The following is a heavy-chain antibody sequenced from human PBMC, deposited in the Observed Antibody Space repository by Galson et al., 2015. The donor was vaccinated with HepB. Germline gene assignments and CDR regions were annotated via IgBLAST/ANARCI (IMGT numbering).Heavy chain of an antibody. V-gene: IGHV1-69*13. CDR2: IIPIFGIA. CDR1: GGTFSSYA. Sequence: SVKVSCKASGGTFSSYAISWVRQAPGQGLEWMGGIIPIFGIANYAQKFQGRVTITADESTSTAYMELSSLRSEDTAVYYCARCPTDIVVVVAAPNYGMDVWGQGTTVTVSS. CDR3: ARCPTDIVVVVAAPNYGMDV. D-gene: IGHD2-15*01. J-gene: IGHJ6*02.